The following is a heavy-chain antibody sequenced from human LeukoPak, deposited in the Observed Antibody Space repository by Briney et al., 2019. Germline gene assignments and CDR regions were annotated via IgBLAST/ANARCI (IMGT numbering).Heavy chain of an antibody. V-gene: IGHV4-31*03. D-gene: IGHD1-14*01. CDR3: ARAPEARLSSYFDY. J-gene: IGHJ4*02. CDR1: GGSISSGGYY. CDR2: IYYSGST. Sequence: ASQTLSLTGTVSGGSISSGGYYWSWIRQHPGKGLEWFGYIYYSGSTYYNPSLKSRVTISVDTSKNQFSLKLSSVTAADTAVYYCARAPEARLSSYFDYWGQGTLVTVSS.